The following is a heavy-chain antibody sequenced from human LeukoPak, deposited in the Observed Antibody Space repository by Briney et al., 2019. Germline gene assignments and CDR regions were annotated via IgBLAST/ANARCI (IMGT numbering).Heavy chain of an antibody. CDR2: ISWNSGSI. CDR3: AKGYSSSWYGLPHPYYFDY. CDR1: GFTFDDYA. D-gene: IGHD6-13*01. Sequence: GRSLRLSCAASGFTFDDYAMHWVRQAPGKGLEWVSGISWNSGSIGYADSVKDRFTISRDNAKNSLYLQMNSLRAEDMALYYCAKGYSSSWYGLPHPYYFDYWGQGTLVTVSS. J-gene: IGHJ4*02. V-gene: IGHV3-9*03.